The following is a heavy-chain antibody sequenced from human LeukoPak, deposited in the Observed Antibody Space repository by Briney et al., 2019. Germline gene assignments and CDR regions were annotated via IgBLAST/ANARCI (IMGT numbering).Heavy chain of an antibody. Sequence: GGSLRLSCAASGFTFSSYAMSWFRQAPAKGLEWVSLINDSGGNTYYADSVKGRFTISRDNSKNTLYLQMNSLRAEDTAVYYYAKDHEISRIVVVSAGFDYWGQGTLVTVSS. CDR3: AKDHEISRIVVVSAGFDY. V-gene: IGHV3-23*01. D-gene: IGHD2-21*02. CDR1: GFTFSSYA. J-gene: IGHJ4*02. CDR2: INDSGGNT.